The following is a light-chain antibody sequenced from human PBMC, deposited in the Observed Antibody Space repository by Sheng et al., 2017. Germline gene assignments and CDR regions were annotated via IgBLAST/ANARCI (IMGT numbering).Light chain of an antibody. CDR1: NLGDRG. J-gene: IGLJ2*01. CDR2: SND. Sequence: SYILTQAPSLSVAPGQTAKITCAGDNLGDRGVHWYQQMPGQAPLLVVHSNDDRPSGIPERFSGSNSGNTATLTITRVEVGDEAVYYCQAWDRPTDQRIFGGGTTLTVL. V-gene: IGLV3-21*02. CDR3: QAWDRPTDQRI.